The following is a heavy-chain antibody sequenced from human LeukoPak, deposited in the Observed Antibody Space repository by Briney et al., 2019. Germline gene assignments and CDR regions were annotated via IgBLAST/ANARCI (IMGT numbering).Heavy chain of an antibody. D-gene: IGHD3-10*01. CDR2: ISSSSSYI. V-gene: IGHV3-21*01. J-gene: IGHJ6*02. CDR1: GFTFSSYS. CDR3: AKESGWFGDYYYGMDV. Sequence: GGSLRLSCAASGFTFSSYSMNWVRQAPGKGLEWVSSISSSSSYIYYADSVKGRFTISRDNSKNTLYLQMNSLRAEDTAVYYCAKESGWFGDYYYGMDVWGQGTTVTVSS.